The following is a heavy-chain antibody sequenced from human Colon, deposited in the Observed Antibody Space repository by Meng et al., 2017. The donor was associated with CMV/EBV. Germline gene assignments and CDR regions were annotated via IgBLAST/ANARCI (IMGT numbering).Heavy chain of an antibody. CDR3: ATSLLVLPASVRPNHFDS. Sequence: GESLKISCQVSGNRFSNSWIGWVRQMPGKGLDWMAIIYPGESDAVHNPSFQGRVTISADKSISTVYLQWSSLRASDTAMYYCATSLLVLPASVRPNHFDSWGQGTLVTVSS. CDR1: GNRFSNSW. D-gene: IGHD6-6*01. CDR2: IYPGESDA. V-gene: IGHV5-51*01. J-gene: IGHJ4*02.